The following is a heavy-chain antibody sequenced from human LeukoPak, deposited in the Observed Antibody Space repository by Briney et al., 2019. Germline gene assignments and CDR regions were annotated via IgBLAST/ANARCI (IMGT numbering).Heavy chain of an antibody. Sequence: TGGSLRLSCAASGFTFSSYWMSWVRQAPGKGLEWVANIKQDGSDKYYVDSVKGRFTISRDNAKNSLYLQMNSLRAEDTAVYYCAKRDTSGWPPVGLGYWGQGTPVTVSS. CDR2: IKQDGSDK. D-gene: IGHD6-19*01. V-gene: IGHV3-7*01. CDR1: GFTFSSYW. J-gene: IGHJ4*02. CDR3: AKRDTSGWPPVGLGY.